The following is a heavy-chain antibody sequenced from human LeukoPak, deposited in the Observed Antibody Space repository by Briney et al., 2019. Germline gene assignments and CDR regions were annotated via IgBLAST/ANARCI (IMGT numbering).Heavy chain of an antibody. Sequence: GWTLRLSCVASGLTFSNYGLSWVRQAPGKGLEWVSAISSTGGTTYYADSVKGHFTISRDNSKNTVYLQMNSLSAEDTAVYYCAKNGDRGAYCSGGTCYPYYYYYMDVWGKGTTVTISS. CDR3: AKNGDRGAYCSGGTCYPYYYYYMDV. J-gene: IGHJ6*03. CDR2: ISSTGGTT. V-gene: IGHV3-23*01. D-gene: IGHD2-15*01. CDR1: GLTFSNYG.